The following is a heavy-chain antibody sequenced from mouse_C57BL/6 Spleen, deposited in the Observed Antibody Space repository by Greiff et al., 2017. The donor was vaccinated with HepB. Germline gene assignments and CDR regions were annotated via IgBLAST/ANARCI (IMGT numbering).Heavy chain of an antibody. Sequence: QVHVKQSGAELVKPGASVKISCKASGYAFSSYWMNWVKQRPGKGLEWIGQIYPGDGDTNYNGKFKGKATLTADKSSSPAYMQLSSLTSEDSAVYFCARIYYGYLYAMDYWGQGASVTVAS. D-gene: IGHD2-2*01. CDR2: IYPGDGDT. CDR3: ARIYYGYLYAMDY. J-gene: IGHJ4*01. CDR1: GYAFSSYW. V-gene: IGHV1-80*01.